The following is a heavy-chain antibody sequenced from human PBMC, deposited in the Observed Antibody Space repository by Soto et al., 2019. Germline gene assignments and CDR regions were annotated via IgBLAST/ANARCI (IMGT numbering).Heavy chain of an antibody. CDR1: GYTFTSYG. D-gene: IGHD5-12*01. J-gene: IGHJ6*02. CDR3: ARDRLLRYSGYEAHYYGMDV. Sequence: ASVKVSCKASGYTFTSYGISWVRQAPGQGLEWMGWISAYNGNTNYAQKLQGKVTMTTDTSTSTAYMELRSLRSDDTAVYYCARDRLLRYSGYEAHYYGMDVWGQGTTVTVSS. V-gene: IGHV1-18*04. CDR2: ISAYNGNT.